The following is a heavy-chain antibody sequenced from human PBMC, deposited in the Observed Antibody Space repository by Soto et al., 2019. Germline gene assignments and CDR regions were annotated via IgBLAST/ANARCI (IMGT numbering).Heavy chain of an antibody. CDR2: IYYDDGST. CDR3: ASGQQVILRYYYGLDV. CDR1: GFTVSTNY. V-gene: IGHV3-53*02. Sequence: EVQLVETGGGLIQPGGSLRLSCAVSGFTVSTNYMSWVRQAPGKGLEWVSVIYYDDGSTYYADSVKGRFSISRDSSRNMPSLQMNSLRAEDTAVYYCASGQQVILRYYYGLDVWGQGTTVTVSS. J-gene: IGHJ6*02. D-gene: IGHD6-13*01.